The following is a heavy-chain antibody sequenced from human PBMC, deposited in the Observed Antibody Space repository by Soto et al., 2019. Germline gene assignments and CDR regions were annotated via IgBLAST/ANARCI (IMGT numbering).Heavy chain of an antibody. D-gene: IGHD4-17*01. V-gene: IGHV4-34*01. CDR1: GGSFSVYY. Sequence: SETLSLTCAVYGGSFSVYYWRWIRHPPGKGLEWIGEINHSGSTNYNPSLKSRVTISVDTSKNQFSLKLSSVTAADTAVYYCARAMTTVTTSYVYWGQGTLVTVSS. CDR3: ARAMTTVTTSYVY. J-gene: IGHJ4*02. CDR2: INHSGST.